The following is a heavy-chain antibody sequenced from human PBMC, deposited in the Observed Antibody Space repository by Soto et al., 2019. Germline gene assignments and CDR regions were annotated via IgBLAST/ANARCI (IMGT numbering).Heavy chain of an antibody. CDR3: ANNQYFDY. V-gene: IGHV3-30*18. CDR1: GFTFSSYC. CDR2: ISYDGSNK. J-gene: IGHJ4*02. Sequence: SLRLSYAASGFTFSSYCKHGVRQAPGKGLEWVAVISYDGSNKYYADSVKGRFTISRDNSKNTLYLQMNSLRAEDTAVYYCANNQYFDYWGQGT.